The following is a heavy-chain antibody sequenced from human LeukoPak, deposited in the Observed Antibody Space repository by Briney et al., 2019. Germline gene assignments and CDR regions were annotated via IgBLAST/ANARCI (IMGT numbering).Heavy chain of an antibody. Sequence: GASVTVSCKASGYSFTTYGVSWVRHAPGQGLEWMGWINADNGNTNHAQKFQGRVTMTTDTSTSTAYMELRGLRSDDAAVYYCAREAAAGWIDYWGQGTLVTVSS. CDR1: GYSFTTYG. CDR2: INADNGNT. V-gene: IGHV1-18*01. D-gene: IGHD6-13*01. J-gene: IGHJ4*02. CDR3: AREAAAGWIDY.